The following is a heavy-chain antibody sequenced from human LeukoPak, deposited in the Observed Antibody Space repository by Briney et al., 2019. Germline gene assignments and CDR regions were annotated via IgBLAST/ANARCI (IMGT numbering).Heavy chain of an antibody. V-gene: IGHV3-66*02. CDR2: IYSGGST. Sequence: GGSLRLSCTAYGFTVSSNYMSWVRQAPRKGLEWVSVIYSGGSTYYADSVKGRFTISRDNSKNKVYLQMNSLRTEDTAVYYCARDGFGSRFDYWGQGTLVTVSS. J-gene: IGHJ4*02. CDR3: ARDGFGSRFDY. D-gene: IGHD3-10*01. CDR1: GFTVSSNY.